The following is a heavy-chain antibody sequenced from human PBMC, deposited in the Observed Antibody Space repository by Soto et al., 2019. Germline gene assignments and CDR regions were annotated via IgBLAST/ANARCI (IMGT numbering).Heavy chain of an antibody. CDR2: IYYSGST. J-gene: IGHJ4*02. D-gene: IGHD3-22*01. V-gene: IGHV4-30-4*01. CDR1: GGSISSGDYY. Sequence: SETLSLTCFVSGGSISSGDYYWSWIRQPPGKGLEWIGYIYYSGSTYYNPSLKSRVTISVDTSKNQFSLKLSSVTAADTAVYYCARVVPNSSGYYHDYWGKGTLVTVSS. CDR3: ARVVPNSSGYYHDY.